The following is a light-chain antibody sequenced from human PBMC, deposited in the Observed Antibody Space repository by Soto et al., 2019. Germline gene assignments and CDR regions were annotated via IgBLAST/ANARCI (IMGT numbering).Light chain of an antibody. CDR1: QSISSW. V-gene: IGKV1-5*01. CDR2: EAS. Sequence: DIQMTQSPSTLSASVGDRVTITCRASQSISSWLAWAQQKPGKAPKLLIHEASRLESGVPSRFSGSESGTEFTLTISGLHPDDFATYYCQQYPNFPLTFGGGTSVEIK. CDR3: QQYPNFPLT. J-gene: IGKJ4*01.